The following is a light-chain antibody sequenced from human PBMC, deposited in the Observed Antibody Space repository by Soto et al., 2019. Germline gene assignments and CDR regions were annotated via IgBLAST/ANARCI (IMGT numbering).Light chain of an antibody. V-gene: IGLV1-44*01. Sequence: QSVLTQPPSASGTPGQRVIIPCSGSSSNIGSNTVNWYQQFPGTAPRLLIYSNNQRPSGVPDRFSGSKSDTSASLAISGLQSEDEAEFYCVAWDDSLNAVVFGGGTQLTVL. J-gene: IGLJ2*01. CDR1: SSNIGSNT. CDR2: SNN. CDR3: VAWDDSLNAVV.